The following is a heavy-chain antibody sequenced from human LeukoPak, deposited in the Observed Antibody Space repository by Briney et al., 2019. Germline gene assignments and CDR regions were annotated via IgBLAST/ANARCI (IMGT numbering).Heavy chain of an antibody. Sequence: KTSETLSLTCTVSSGSINSYYWNWIRQPPGKGLEWIGRIYSSGSTNYSPSLKSRVTISVDTSKNQFSLKLSSVTAADTAVYYCAREGAVGVITLDDAFDIWGQGTMVTVSS. CDR3: AREGAVGVITLDDAFDI. CDR1: SGSINSYY. J-gene: IGHJ3*02. CDR2: IYSSGST. V-gene: IGHV4-59*01. D-gene: IGHD3-16*02.